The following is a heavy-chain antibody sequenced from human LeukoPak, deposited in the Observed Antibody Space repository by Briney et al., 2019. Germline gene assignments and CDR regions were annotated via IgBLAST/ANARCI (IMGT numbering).Heavy chain of an antibody. CDR1: GFTFSSYS. Sequence: GGSLRLSCAASGFTFSSYSMNWVRQAPGKGLEWVSSISSSSSYIYYADSVKGRFTISRDNAKNSLYLQMNSLRAEDTAVYYCARDLWGYYGRSEGDYWGQGTLVTVSS. J-gene: IGHJ4*02. D-gene: IGHD3-10*01. V-gene: IGHV3-21*01. CDR2: ISSSSSYI. CDR3: ARDLWGYYGRSEGDY.